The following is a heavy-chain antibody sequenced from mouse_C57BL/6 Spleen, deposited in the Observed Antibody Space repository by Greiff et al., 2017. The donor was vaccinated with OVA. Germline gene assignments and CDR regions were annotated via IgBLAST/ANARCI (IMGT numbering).Heavy chain of an antibody. CDR2: IWSDGST. CDR1: GFSLTSYG. Sequence: QVQLQQSGPGLVAPSQSLSITCTVSGFSLTSYGVHWVRQPPGKGLAWLVVIWSDGSTTYNSALKSRLSISKDNSKSQVFLKMNSLQTDDTAMYYCARGGDYGDYAMDYWGQGTSVTVSS. V-gene: IGHV2-6*03. D-gene: IGHD2-4*01. CDR3: ARGGDYGDYAMDY. J-gene: IGHJ4*01.